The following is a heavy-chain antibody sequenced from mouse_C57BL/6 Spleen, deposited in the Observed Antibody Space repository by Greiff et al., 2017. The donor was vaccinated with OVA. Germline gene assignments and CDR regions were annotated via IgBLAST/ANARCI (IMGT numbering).Heavy chain of an antibody. D-gene: IGHD1-1*01. J-gene: IGHJ2*01. Sequence: QVQLQQSGAELVRPGTSVKVSCKASGYAFTNYLIEWVKQRPGQGLEWIGVINPGSGGTNYNEKFKGKATLTADKSSSTAYMQLSSLTSEDSAVYFGARDDYGSRYYFDYWGQGTTLTVSS. CDR2: INPGSGGT. V-gene: IGHV1-54*01. CDR3: ARDDYGSRYYFDY. CDR1: GYAFTNYL.